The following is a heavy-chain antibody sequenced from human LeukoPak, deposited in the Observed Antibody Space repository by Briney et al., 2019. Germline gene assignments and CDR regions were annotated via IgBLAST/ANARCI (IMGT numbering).Heavy chain of an antibody. CDR2: IIPIFGTA. CDR1: GGTFSSYA. D-gene: IGHD2-2*01. Sequence: SVKVSCKASGGTFSSYAISWVRQAPGQGLEWMGGIIPIFGTANYAQKFQGRVTITADESTSTAYMELSSLRSEDTAVYYCARAPQVPAAITYYYYMDVWGKGTTVTVSS. J-gene: IGHJ6*03. V-gene: IGHV1-69*01. CDR3: ARAPQVPAAITYYYYMDV.